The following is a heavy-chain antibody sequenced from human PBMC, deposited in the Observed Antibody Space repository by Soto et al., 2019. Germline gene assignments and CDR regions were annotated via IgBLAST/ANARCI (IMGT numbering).Heavy chain of an antibody. CDR1: GGTFSSYA. CDR2: TIPIFGTA. V-gene: IGHV1-69*13. J-gene: IGHJ6*02. Sequence: ASVKVSCKASGGTFSSYAISWVRQAPGQGLEWMGGTIPIFGTANYAQKFQGRVTITADESTSTAYMELSSLRPEDTAVYYCARVERITIFGGGSLISHPLGMDVWGQGTTVTVSS. D-gene: IGHD3-3*01. CDR3: ARVERITIFGGGSLISHPLGMDV.